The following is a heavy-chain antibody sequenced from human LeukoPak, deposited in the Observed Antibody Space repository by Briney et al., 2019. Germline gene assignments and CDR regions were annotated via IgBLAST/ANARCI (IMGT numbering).Heavy chain of an antibody. V-gene: IGHV4-59*01. CDR1: GGSINNYS. D-gene: IGHD3-10*01. J-gene: IGHJ4*02. CDR2: IYHSGST. Sequence: SETLSLTCTVSGGSINNYSWSWLRQPPGKGLEWIGYIYHSGSTTYNPSLKSRVTISVDTSKNQFSLKLSSVTAADTAIYYCARTYYYGSGRYFDYWGQGTLVTVSS. CDR3: ARTYYYGSGRYFDY.